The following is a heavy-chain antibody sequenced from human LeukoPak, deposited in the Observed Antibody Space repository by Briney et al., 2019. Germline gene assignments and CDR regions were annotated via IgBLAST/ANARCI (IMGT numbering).Heavy chain of an antibody. J-gene: IGHJ6*02. Sequence: GASVKVSCKASGYTFTSYGISWVRQAHGQGLEWMGWISAYNGNTNYAQKLQGRVTMTTDTSTSTAYMELRSLRSDDTAVYYCARSDSSGSEYYGMDVWGQGTTVTVSS. CDR1: GYTFTSYG. CDR2: ISAYNGNT. CDR3: ARSDSSGSEYYGMDV. V-gene: IGHV1-18*01. D-gene: IGHD3-22*01.